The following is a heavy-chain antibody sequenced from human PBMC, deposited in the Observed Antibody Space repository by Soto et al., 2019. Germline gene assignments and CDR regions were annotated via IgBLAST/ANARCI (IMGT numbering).Heavy chain of an antibody. V-gene: IGHV4-59*08. D-gene: IGHD3-10*01. Sequence: QVQLQESGPGLVKPSETLSLTCTVSGGSISSYYWSWIRQPPGKGLEWIGYIYYSGSTNYNPSLKSRVTISVDTSKNQFSLKLSSVTAADPAVYYCARRGMVRGVITQYYFDYWGQGTLVTVSS. J-gene: IGHJ4*02. CDR3: ARRGMVRGVITQYYFDY. CDR2: IYYSGST. CDR1: GGSISSYY.